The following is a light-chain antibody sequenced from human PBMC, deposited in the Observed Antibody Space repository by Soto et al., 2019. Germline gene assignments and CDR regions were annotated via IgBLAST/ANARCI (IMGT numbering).Light chain of an antibody. CDR1: QSVSSTD. V-gene: IGKV3-20*01. CDR2: GTS. CDR3: QQFGSSFYT. J-gene: IGKJ2*01. Sequence: EVVLTQSPDTLSLSPGERATLFCRASQSVSSTDLAWYQQKPGQAPRLLIYGTSNRASGIPDRFSGSGSGTEFTRTISRLEPEDFAVYYCQQFGSSFYTFGQGPSWRSN.